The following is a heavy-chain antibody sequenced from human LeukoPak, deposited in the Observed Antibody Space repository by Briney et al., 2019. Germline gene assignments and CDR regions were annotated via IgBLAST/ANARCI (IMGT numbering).Heavy chain of an antibody. Sequence: PSETLSLTCTVSGGSISSGGYYWSWIRQPPGKGLEWIGYIYHSGSTYYNPSLKSRVTISVDRSKNQFSLKLSSVTAADTAVYYCARDSGSYDFDYWGQRTLVTVSS. CDR3: ARDSGSYDFDY. J-gene: IGHJ4*02. CDR1: GGSISSGGYY. V-gene: IGHV4-30-2*01. D-gene: IGHD1-26*01. CDR2: IYHSGST.